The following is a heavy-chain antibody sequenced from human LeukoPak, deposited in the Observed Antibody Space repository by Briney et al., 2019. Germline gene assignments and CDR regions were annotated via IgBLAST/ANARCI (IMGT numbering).Heavy chain of an antibody. CDR3: AKDVVVVPAASSLDY. V-gene: IGHV3-48*04. D-gene: IGHD2-2*01. CDR2: ISSSSSTI. Sequence: GGSLRLSCAASGFTFSSYSMNWVRQAPGKGLEWVSYISSSSSTIYYADSVKGRFTISRDNAKNSLYLQMNSLRAEDTAVYYCAKDVVVVPAASSLDYWGQGTLVTVSS. J-gene: IGHJ4*02. CDR1: GFTFSSYS.